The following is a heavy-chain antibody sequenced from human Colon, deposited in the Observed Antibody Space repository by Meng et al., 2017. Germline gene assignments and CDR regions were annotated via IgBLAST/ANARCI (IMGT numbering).Heavy chain of an antibody. Sequence: QLRGARPWLVTPSPTLPISSIFVGCSGRSGSYSWSRTPQPPRKGLGWIGYSDYSGSTNYNPSLKSRVTISVDTSKNQFSLKLSSVTAADTAVYYCARGASDYDFDYWGQGTLVTVSS. D-gene: IGHD3-22*01. CDR3: ARGASDYDFDY. CDR2: SDYSGST. J-gene: IGHJ4*02. V-gene: IGHV4-61*01. CDR1: GCSGRSGSYS.